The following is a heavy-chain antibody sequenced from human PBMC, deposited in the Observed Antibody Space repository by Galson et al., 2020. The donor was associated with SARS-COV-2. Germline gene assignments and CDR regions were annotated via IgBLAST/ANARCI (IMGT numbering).Heavy chain of an antibody. CDR2: IYYSGST. CDR1: GGSISISSHY. Sequence: SETLSLTCTVSGGSISISSHYWGWIRQPPGKGLEWIASIYYSGSTHYNPSLKSRVTISVDTSNNQFSLRLHSLTAADTAVYYCARPRRRITVFGVLPDAFDIWGQGTMVTVSS. D-gene: IGHD3-3*01. J-gene: IGHJ3*02. V-gene: IGHV4-39*07. CDR3: ARPRRRITVFGVLPDAFDI.